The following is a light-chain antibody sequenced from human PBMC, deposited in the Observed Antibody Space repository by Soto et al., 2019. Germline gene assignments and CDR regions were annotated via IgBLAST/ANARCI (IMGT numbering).Light chain of an antibody. V-gene: IGKV3-20*01. Sequence: EIVLTQSPGTLSLSPGERATLSCSASQSVSSNFLAWYQEKPGQAPRLLIYGASSRATGIPDRFSGSGSGTDFTLTISRLEPEDFAVYYCQQYGSSPPLTFGGGTKVDIK. J-gene: IGKJ4*01. CDR2: GAS. CDR1: QSVSSNF. CDR3: QQYGSSPPLT.